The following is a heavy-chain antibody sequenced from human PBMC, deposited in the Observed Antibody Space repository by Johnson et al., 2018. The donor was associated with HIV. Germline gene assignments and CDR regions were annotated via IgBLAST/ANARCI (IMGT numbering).Heavy chain of an antibody. Sequence: EVQLVESGGGVVRPGGSLRLSCAGSGFIFDDYDMTWVRQAPGKGLEWVSGINWNGGRTGSADSVKGRFTISRENVNSSLYLQMNSLRAEDTAVYYCAKEQPYYYDNRHAFDIWGQGTMVTVSS. CDR3: AKEQPYYYDNRHAFDI. D-gene: IGHD3-22*01. J-gene: IGHJ3*02. CDR2: INWNGGRT. CDR1: GFIFDDYD. V-gene: IGHV3-20*04.